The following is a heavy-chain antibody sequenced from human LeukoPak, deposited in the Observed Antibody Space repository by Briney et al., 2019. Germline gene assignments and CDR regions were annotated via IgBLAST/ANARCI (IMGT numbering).Heavy chain of an antibody. D-gene: IGHD3-22*01. CDR2: ITWNSGSI. CDR3: AKGTVSSGYYWVSEY. Sequence: GGSLRLSCAASGFTFSNYAMTWVRQAPGKGLEWVSSITWNSGSIDYADSVKGRFTISRDNAKNSLYLQMNSLRAEDMALYYCAKGTVSSGYYWVSEYWGQGTLVTVSS. J-gene: IGHJ4*02. V-gene: IGHV3-9*03. CDR1: GFTFSNYA.